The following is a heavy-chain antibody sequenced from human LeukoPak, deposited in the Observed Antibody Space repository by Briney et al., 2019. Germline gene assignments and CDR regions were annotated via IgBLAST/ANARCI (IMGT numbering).Heavy chain of an antibody. Sequence: GGSLRLSCTASGFTFVDYAMSWVRQAPGKGLEWVGFIRSKGYGGTTEYAASVKGRFTISRDDSNSIAYLQMNSLKTEDTAVYYCTRVAGITFGGVIVMRYFADWGQGTLVTVSS. CDR1: GFTFVDYA. J-gene: IGHJ4*02. D-gene: IGHD3-16*02. CDR2: IRSKGYGGTT. V-gene: IGHV3-49*04. CDR3: TRVAGITFGGVIVMRYFAD.